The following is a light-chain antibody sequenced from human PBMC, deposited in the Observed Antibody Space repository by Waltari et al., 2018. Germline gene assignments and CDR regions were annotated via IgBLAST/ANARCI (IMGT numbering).Light chain of an antibody. J-gene: IGLJ2*01. CDR1: SRAVGSYNL. V-gene: IGLV2-23*02. CDR3: CSYAGSSTYVV. CDR2: EVS. Sequence: QSALTQPASASGSPGQSITISCTGTSRAVGSYNLFSWYQQTPGKAPKLMIYEVSKRPSGVSNRCSGSKSGNTASLTISGLQAEDEADYYCCSYAGSSTYVVFGGGTKLTVL.